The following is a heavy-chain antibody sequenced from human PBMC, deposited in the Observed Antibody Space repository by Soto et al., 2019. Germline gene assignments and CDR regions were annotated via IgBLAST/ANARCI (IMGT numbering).Heavy chain of an antibody. D-gene: IGHD1-20*01. CDR1: GFTFSSYV. CDR2: ISYDGSNK. V-gene: IGHV3-30*18. Sequence: GGSLRLSCASSGFTFSSYVMHWVRPAPGKGLEWVAVISYDGSNKYYADSVKGRFTISRDNSKNTLYLQMNSLRAEDTAVYYCAKERGYNWKPFDYWGQGTLVTVSS. J-gene: IGHJ4*02. CDR3: AKERGYNWKPFDY.